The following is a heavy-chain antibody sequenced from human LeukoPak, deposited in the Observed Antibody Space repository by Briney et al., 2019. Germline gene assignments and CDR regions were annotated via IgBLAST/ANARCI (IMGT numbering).Heavy chain of an antibody. Sequence: GGSLRLSCAASGFTFSNYGMHWVRQAPGKGLECVAVIWHDGNNKYYANSVRGRFTISRDNSKNTLYLQMNSVRAEDTAVYYCATEYDYWGQGTLVTVSS. CDR3: ATEYDY. V-gene: IGHV3-33*01. CDR2: IWHDGNNK. CDR1: GFTFSNYG. J-gene: IGHJ4*02.